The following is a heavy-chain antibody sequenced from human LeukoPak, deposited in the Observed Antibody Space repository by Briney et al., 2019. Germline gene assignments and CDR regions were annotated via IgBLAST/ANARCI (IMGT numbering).Heavy chain of an antibody. V-gene: IGHV3-23*01. D-gene: IGHD6-19*01. J-gene: IGHJ4*02. CDR1: GFTFSSYA. Sequence: GGSLRPSCAASGFTFSSYAMSWVRQAPGKGLEWVSAISGSGGSTYYADSVKGRFTIPRDNSKNTLYLQMNSLRAEDTAVYYCAKADSSGWYYFDYWGQGTLVTVSS. CDR2: ISGSGGST. CDR3: AKADSSGWYYFDY.